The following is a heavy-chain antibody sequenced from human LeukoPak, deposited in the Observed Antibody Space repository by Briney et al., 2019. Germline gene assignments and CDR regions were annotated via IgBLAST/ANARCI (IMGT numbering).Heavy chain of an antibody. CDR3: AKEGGDAFDI. D-gene: IGHD3-16*01. CDR1: GFTFSSYA. V-gene: IGHV3-30-3*01. CDR2: ISYDGSNK. J-gene: IGHJ3*02. Sequence: GESLRLSCAASGFTFSSYAMHWVRQAPGKGLEWVAVISYDGSNKYYADSVKGRFTISRDNSKNTLYLQMNSLRAEDTAVYYCAKEGGDAFDIWGQGTMVTVSS.